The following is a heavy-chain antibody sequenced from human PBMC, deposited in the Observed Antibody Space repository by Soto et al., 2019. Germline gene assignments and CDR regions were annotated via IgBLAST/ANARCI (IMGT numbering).Heavy chain of an antibody. J-gene: IGHJ4*02. CDR3: ATEITMVRGATADY. CDR2: FDPEDGET. D-gene: IGHD3-10*01. V-gene: IGHV1-24*01. CDR1: GYTLTELS. Sequence: ASVKVSCKVSGYTLTELSMHWVRQAPGKGLEWMGGFDPEDGETIYAQKFQGRVTMTEDTSTDTAYMELSSLRSEDTAVYYCATEITMVRGATADYWGQGTLVTVSS.